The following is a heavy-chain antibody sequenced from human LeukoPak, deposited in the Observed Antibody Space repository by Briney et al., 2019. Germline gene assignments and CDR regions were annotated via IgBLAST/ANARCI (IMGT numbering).Heavy chain of an antibody. V-gene: IGHV4-61*02. CDR2: IYTSGST. CDR3: ARSLGVTITQYGMDV. Sequence: SETLSLTCTVSGGSIRSGSYYWSWIRQPAGKGLEWIGRIYTSGSTNYNPSLKSRVTISVDTSKNQFSLKLSSVTAADTAVYYCARSLGVTITQYGMDVWGQGTTVTVSS. D-gene: IGHD5-12*01. CDR1: GGSIRSGSYY. J-gene: IGHJ6*02.